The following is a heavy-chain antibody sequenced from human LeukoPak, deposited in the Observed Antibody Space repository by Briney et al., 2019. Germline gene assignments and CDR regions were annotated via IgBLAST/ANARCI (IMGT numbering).Heavy chain of an antibody. CDR1: GFTFSSYW. D-gene: IGHD3-3*01. Sequence: GGSLRLSCAASGFTFSSYWMSWVRQAPGKGLEWVANIKQDGSEKYYVDSVKGRFTISRDNAKNSLYLQMNSLRAEDTAVYYCASGYDFWSGYYLPYWGQGTLVTVSS. CDR2: IKQDGSEK. CDR3: ASGYDFWSGYYLPY. J-gene: IGHJ4*02. V-gene: IGHV3-7*03.